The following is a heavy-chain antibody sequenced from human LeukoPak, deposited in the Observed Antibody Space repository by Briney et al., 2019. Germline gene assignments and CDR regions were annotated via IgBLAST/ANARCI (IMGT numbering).Heavy chain of an antibody. D-gene: IGHD5-24*01. J-gene: IGHJ4*02. Sequence: SETLSLTCTVSGGSISSSSYYWGWIRQPPGKGLEWIGGIYYSGSTYYNPSLKSRVTISVDTSKNQFSLKLSSVTAADTAVYYCARLSGVREMATSTDFDYWGQGTLVTVSS. CDR1: GGSISSSSYY. V-gene: IGHV4-39*07. CDR2: IYYSGST. CDR3: ARLSGVREMATSTDFDY.